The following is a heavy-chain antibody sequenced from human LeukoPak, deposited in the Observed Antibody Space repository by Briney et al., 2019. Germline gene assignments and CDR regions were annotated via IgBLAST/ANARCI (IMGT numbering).Heavy chain of an antibody. V-gene: IGHV1-69*04. CDR2: IIPILGIA. J-gene: IGHJ5*02. D-gene: IGHD6-13*01. Sequence: ASVKVSCKASGGTFSSYAISWVRQAPGRGLEWMGRIIPILGIANYAQKFQGRVTMTRNTSISTAYMELSSLRSEDTAVYYCARGLAAALRRGFDPWGQGTLVTVSS. CDR1: GGTFSSYA. CDR3: ARGLAAALRRGFDP.